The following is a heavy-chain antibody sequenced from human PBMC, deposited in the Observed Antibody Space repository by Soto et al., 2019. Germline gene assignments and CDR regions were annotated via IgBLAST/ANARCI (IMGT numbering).Heavy chain of an antibody. J-gene: IGHJ4*02. V-gene: IGHV3-23*01. CDR1: GFTFSSYA. Sequence: PGGSLRLSSAASGFTFSSYAMSWARQAPEKGLEWGSAISGSGGSTYYADSVKGRTTISRDNAKNTLYLQINSLRAEDTAVYYCANVYKAMAKYYFYIWGQGTLVPVSS. CDR2: ISGSGGST. CDR3: ANVYKAMAKYYFYI. D-gene: IGHD5-18*01.